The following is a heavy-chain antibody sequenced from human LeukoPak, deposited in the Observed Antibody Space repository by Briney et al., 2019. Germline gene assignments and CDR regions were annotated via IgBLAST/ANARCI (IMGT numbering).Heavy chain of an antibody. V-gene: IGHV3-7*01. CDR2: IKQDGSEK. D-gene: IGHD6-13*01. J-gene: IGHJ4*02. Sequence: GGSLKLSCAASGITFSSYMLPWVRQAPGKGLEWVANIKQDGSEKYYVDSVEGRFSISRDNAKNSLYLQMNSLRAEDTAVYYCARGASLIEAGYFDYWGQGTLVTVSS. CDR1: GITFSSYM. CDR3: ARGASLIEAGYFDY.